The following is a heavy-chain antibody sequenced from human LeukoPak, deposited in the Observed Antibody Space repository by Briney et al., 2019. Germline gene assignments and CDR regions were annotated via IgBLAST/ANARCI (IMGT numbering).Heavy chain of an antibody. V-gene: IGHV1-2*06. CDR3: ANLYRYGYWHFAS. J-gene: IGHJ4*02. CDR2: INPNSGGT. Sequence: ASVKVSFKASGYTFTCYYMHWVGQAPGQGLEWMGRINPNSGGTTYAQKFQGRVTMTRDTSISTAYMELSRLRSDDTAVYSCANLYRYGYWHFASWGQGTLVTVSS. D-gene: IGHD5-18*01. CDR1: GYTFTCYY.